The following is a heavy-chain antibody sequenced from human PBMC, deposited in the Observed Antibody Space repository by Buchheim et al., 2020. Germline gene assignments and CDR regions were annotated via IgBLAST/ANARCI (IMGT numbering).Heavy chain of an antibody. CDR3: ARGGVVGATGYYYGMDV. CDR1: GGSISSSSYY. J-gene: IGHJ6*02. D-gene: IGHD1-26*01. V-gene: IGHV4-39*06. CDR2: IYYSGST. Sequence: RLQLQESGPGLVKPSETLSLTCTVSGGSISSSSYYWGWIRQPPGKGLEWIGSIYYSGSTYYNPSLKSRVTISVDTSKNQFSLKLSSVTAADTAVYYCARGGVVGATGYYYGMDVWGQGTT.